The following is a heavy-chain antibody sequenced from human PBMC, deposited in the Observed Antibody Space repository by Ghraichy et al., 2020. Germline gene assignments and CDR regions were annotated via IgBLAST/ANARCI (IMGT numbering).Heavy chain of an antibody. CDR1: GYTFSNYG. D-gene: IGHD4-23*01. CDR3: ARDYYGGNSNDF. CDR2: INTYNDNT. V-gene: IGHV1-18*01. Sequence: VKVSCKASGYTFSNYGVTWVRQAPGQGLEWMGWINTYNDNTNYAQKFQGRVSMTTDTSTTTAYLELRSLRSDDTAVYYCARDYYGGNSNDFWGQGTLVTVSS. J-gene: IGHJ4*02.